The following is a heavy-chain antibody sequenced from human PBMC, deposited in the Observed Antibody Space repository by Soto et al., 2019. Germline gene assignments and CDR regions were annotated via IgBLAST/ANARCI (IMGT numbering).Heavy chain of an antibody. CDR2: IAADSGDT. CDR3: ATPYCRVGGCFP. J-gene: IGHJ5*02. V-gene: IGHV1-3*01. D-gene: IGHD2-15*01. Sequence: QVQLVQSGAEMKDPGASVKISCEASGYTFTDSLIHWVRQPPGQTLEWLGWIAADSGDTRYSQTFQGRVTFTRDTSASTAYMELSSLRSEDTAVYYCATPYCRVGGCFPWGQGTLVTVSS. CDR1: GYTFTDSL.